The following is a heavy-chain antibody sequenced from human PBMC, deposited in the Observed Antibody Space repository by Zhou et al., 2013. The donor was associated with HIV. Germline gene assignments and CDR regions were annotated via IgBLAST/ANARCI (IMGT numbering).Heavy chain of an antibody. CDR1: GYTFTSYG. CDR2: ISAYNGNT. CDR3: ARETITYCSSTSCRYYFDY. V-gene: IGHV1-18*01. Sequence: QVQLVQSGAEVKKPGASVKVSCKASGYTFTSYGISWVRQAPGQGLEWMGWISAYNGNTNYAQKLQGRVTMTTDTSTSTAYMELRSLRSDDTAVYYCARETITYCSSTSCRYYFDYWGQGTLVTVSS. J-gene: IGHJ4*02. D-gene: IGHD2-2*01.